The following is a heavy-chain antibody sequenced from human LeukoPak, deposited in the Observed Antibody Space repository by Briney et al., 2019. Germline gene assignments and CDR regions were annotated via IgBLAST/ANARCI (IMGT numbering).Heavy chain of an antibody. V-gene: IGHV3-48*04. CDR3: ARGDCSSTSCYPIAAGDY. D-gene: IGHD2-2*01. CDR1: GFTFSGYS. J-gene: IGHJ4*02. CDR2: ISSSSTTI. Sequence: GGSLRLSCAVSGFTFSGYSMKWVRQAPGKGLEWVSFISSSSTTIYHADSVKGRFTVSRDNAKNSLYLQMNSLRAEDTAVYYCARGDCSSTSCYPIAAGDYWGQETLVTVSS.